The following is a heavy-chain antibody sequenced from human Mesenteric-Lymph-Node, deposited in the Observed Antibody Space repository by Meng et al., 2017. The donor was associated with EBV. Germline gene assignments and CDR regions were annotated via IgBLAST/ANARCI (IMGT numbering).Heavy chain of an antibody. Sequence: EVHLVESGGGLVKPGGSXXLSCVASSFTFISYSMSWVRQAPGKGLEWVSSISSSSRSIYYSDSVKGRFTISRDNTENSLYLQMNSLRAEDTAVYYCARDLVTGTLDYWGQGTLVTVSS. J-gene: IGHJ4*02. D-gene: IGHD1-20*01. CDR2: ISSSSRSI. V-gene: IGHV3-21*01. CDR3: ARDLVTGTLDY. CDR1: SFTFISYS.